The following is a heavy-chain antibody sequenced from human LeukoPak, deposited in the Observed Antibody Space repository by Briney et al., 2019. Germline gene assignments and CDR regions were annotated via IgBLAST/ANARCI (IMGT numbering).Heavy chain of an antibody. J-gene: IGHJ4*02. D-gene: IGHD3-10*01. CDR1: GFTFSGSG. Sequence: GGSLRLSCAASGFTFSGSGMHWVRQAPGKGLEWVATISYDGTYQYYADSEKGRFTISRDISKNTLYLQMNSLRVEDTAVYYCAKVDSSGSYFFSPFFDSWGQGTLVTVSS. CDR3: AKVDSSGSYFFSPFFDS. CDR2: ISYDGTYQ. V-gene: IGHV3-30*18.